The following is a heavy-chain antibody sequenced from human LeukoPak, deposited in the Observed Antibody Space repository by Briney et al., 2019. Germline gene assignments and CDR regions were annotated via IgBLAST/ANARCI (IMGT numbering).Heavy chain of an antibody. Sequence: GASVKVSCKASGYTFTGYYMHWVRQAPGQGLEWMGWINPNSGGTNYAQKFQGRVTMTRDTSISTAYMELSMLRSDDTAVYYCARSLAAAGPDFDYWGQGTLVTVSS. V-gene: IGHV1-2*02. CDR3: ARSLAAAGPDFDY. J-gene: IGHJ4*02. CDR1: GYTFTGYY. D-gene: IGHD6-13*01. CDR2: INPNSGGT.